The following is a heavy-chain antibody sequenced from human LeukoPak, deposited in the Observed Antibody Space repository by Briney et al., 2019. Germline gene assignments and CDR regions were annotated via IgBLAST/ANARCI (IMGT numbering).Heavy chain of an antibody. CDR1: GFTFSSYW. J-gene: IGHJ4*02. CDR3: ASKAGIAVAGRVLYYFDY. D-gene: IGHD6-19*01. Sequence: GGSLRLSCAASGFTFSSYWMSWVRQAPGKGLEWVANIKQDGSEKYYVDSVKGRFTISRDNAKNSLYLQVNSLRAEDTAVYYCASKAGIAVAGRVLYYFDYWGQGTLVTVSS. CDR2: IKQDGSEK. V-gene: IGHV3-7*01.